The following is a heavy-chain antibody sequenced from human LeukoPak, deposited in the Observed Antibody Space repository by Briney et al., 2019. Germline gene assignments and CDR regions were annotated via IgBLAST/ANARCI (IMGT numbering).Heavy chain of an antibody. V-gene: IGHV3-73*01. Sequence: GGSLRLSCAASGFPFSDSAMHWVRQASGTGLEWVARIRSKDNTYAASYAASVKGRFTISRDDSKNTASLQMNSLKTEDTAIYYCMARGDSYGLFDYWGHGTLVTVSS. J-gene: IGHJ4*01. CDR3: MARGDSYGLFDY. D-gene: IGHD5-18*01. CDR1: GFPFSDSA. CDR2: IRSKDNTYAA.